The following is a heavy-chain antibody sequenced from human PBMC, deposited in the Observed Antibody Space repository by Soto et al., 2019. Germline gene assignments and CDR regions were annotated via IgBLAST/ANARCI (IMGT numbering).Heavy chain of an antibody. V-gene: IGHV3-23*01. CDR1: GFTFNNFA. J-gene: IGHJ3*02. CDR2: ISHSGAST. CDR3: AKDLTDYYDSGGYYGIDALDI. Sequence: GGSLRLSCAASGFTFNNFAMNWVRQAPGKGLEWVSSISHSGASTYYSNSVKGRFTVSRDNSKNTVYLQMNSLGAEDMALYYCAKDLTDYYDSGGYYGIDALDIWGQGTIVTVSS. D-gene: IGHD3-22*01.